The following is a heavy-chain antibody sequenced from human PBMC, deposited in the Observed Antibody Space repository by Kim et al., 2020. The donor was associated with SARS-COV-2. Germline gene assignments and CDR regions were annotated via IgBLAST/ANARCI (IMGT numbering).Heavy chain of an antibody. V-gene: IGHV4-34*01. D-gene: IGHD2-15*01. CDR3: ARDVRKGPGVVVAATYGMDV. J-gene: IGHJ6*02. Sequence: RVTISVDTSKNQFSLKLSSVTAADTAVYYCARDVRKGPGVVVAATYGMDVWGQGTTVTVSS.